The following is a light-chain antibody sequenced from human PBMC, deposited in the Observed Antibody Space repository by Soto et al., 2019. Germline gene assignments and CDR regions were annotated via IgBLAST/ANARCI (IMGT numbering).Light chain of an antibody. CDR1: QSVGTN. V-gene: IGKV3-15*01. CDR2: GAS. Sequence: EIVMTQSPATLSVSPGERATLSCRASQSVGTNLAWYQQKPGQAPRLLIHGASTRATGIPARFSGSGSGTDFSLTISGLQTEDFAVYYCQQYNKWPPWTFGQGTKVEIK. J-gene: IGKJ1*01. CDR3: QQYNKWPPWT.